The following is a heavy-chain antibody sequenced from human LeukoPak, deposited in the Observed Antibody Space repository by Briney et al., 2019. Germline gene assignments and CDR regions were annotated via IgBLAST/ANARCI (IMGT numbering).Heavy chain of an antibody. D-gene: IGHD2-2*01. Sequence: PGGSLRLSCAASGFTLSRYWMSWVRQAPGKGLEWVANIKQDGIEKYYVDSVKGRFTISRDNARNSLYLQMNNPRAEDTAVYYCARDPGYCSSTSCYYYYYYMDVWGKGTTVTVSS. CDR3: ARDPGYCSSTSCYYYYYYMDV. V-gene: IGHV3-7*01. CDR2: IKQDGIEK. CDR1: GFTLSRYW. J-gene: IGHJ6*03.